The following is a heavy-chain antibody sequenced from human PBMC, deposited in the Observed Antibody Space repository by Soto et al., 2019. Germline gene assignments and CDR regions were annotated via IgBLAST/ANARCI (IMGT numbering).Heavy chain of an antibody. CDR3: ARDVEYYYGSGSYYSKPRLFDY. D-gene: IGHD3-10*01. J-gene: IGHJ4*02. Sequence: SETLSLTCAVYGGSFSGYYWSWIRQPPGKGLEWIGEINHSGSTNYNPSLKSRVTISVDTSKNQFSRKLSSVTAAETAVDYCARDVEYYYGSGSYYSKPRLFDYWGQGTLVTVSS. CDR1: GGSFSGYY. V-gene: IGHV4-34*01. CDR2: INHSGST.